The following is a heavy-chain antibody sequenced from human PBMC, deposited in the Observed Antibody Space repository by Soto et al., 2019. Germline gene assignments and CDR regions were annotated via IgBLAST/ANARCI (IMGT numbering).Heavy chain of an antibody. V-gene: IGHV4-38-2*02. CDR2: IYHSGTT. J-gene: IGHJ5*02. D-gene: IGHD6-13*01. Sequence: SETLSLTCVVSGFSISSCYYWGWIRQPPGKGLEWIVSIYHSGTTYYNPSLKSRVTISVDTSKNQFSLNLNSVTAADTAIYYCARESSRDQNWFDPWGQGTLVTVS. CDR1: GFSISSCYY. CDR3: ARESSRDQNWFDP.